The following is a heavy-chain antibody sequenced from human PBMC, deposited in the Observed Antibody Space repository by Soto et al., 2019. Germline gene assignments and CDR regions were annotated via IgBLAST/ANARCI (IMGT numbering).Heavy chain of an antibody. V-gene: IGHV3-33*01. Sequence: GGSLRLSCAASGFTFSNYDMHWVRQAPGKGLEWVAFIWYDGRTKYYADAVKGRFTISRDNSNNTLYLQMSSLRAEDTAAYYCARGRVYLDSWGQGTLVTVSS. J-gene: IGHJ4*02. CDR2: IWYDGRTK. CDR3: ARGRVYLDS. CDR1: GFTFSNYD.